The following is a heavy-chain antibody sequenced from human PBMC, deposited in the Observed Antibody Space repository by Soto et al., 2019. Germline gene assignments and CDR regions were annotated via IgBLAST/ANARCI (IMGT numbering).Heavy chain of an antibody. CDR2: INHSGST. CDR3: ARGPAAVVLYDFWSGYYPFYYYYYMXV. CDR1: GGSFSGYY. D-gene: IGHD3-3*01. Sequence: SETLSLTCAVYGGSFSGYYWSWIRQPPGKGLEWIGEINHSGSTNYNPSLKSRVTISVDTSKNQFSLNLSSVTAADTAVYYCARGPAAVVLYDFWSGYYPFYYYYYMXVWGKGTTVTVSS. V-gene: IGHV4-34*01. J-gene: IGHJ6*03.